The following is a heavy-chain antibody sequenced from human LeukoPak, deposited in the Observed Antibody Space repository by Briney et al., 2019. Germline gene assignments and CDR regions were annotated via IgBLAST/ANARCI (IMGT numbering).Heavy chain of an antibody. Sequence: GGSLRLSCVASGFTFSNSWMIWVRQAPGKGLQWVASIKQDGSGEYYVGSVRGRFTISRDNAKSSLYLQMNSLRVEDTAIYYCAKGYSSYANWFDPWGQGALVTVSS. CDR1: GFTFSNSW. CDR2: IKQDGSGE. CDR3: AKGYSSYANWFDP. J-gene: IGHJ5*02. D-gene: IGHD1-1*01. V-gene: IGHV3-7*05.